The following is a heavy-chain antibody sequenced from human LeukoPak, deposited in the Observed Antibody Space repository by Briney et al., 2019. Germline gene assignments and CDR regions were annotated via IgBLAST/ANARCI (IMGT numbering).Heavy chain of an antibody. J-gene: IGHJ3*02. Sequence: PGGSLRLSCGASGFPFNNYAISWVRQAPGKGLEWVSVISGSGDNTNYADPVKGRFTISRDNSKNTLYVQMNSLRAEDTAVYYCAKNMGYGGNSAFDIWGQGTMVTVSS. CDR2: ISGSGDNT. CDR3: AKNMGYGGNSAFDI. D-gene: IGHD4-23*01. CDR1: GFPFNNYA. V-gene: IGHV3-23*01.